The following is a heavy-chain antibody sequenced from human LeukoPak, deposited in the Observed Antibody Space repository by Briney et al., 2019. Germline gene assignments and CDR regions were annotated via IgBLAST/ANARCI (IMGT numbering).Heavy chain of an antibody. D-gene: IGHD4-17*01. CDR3: ARGQPTYGDSSAEYFQH. J-gene: IGHJ1*01. CDR1: GFTFSSYA. V-gene: IGHV3-30-3*01. CDR2: ISYDGSNK. Sequence: PGGSLRLSCAASGFTFSSYAMHWVRQAPGKGLEWVAVISYDGSNKYYADSVKGRFTISRDNSKNTLYLQMNSLRAEDTAVYYCARGQPTYGDSSAEYFQHWGQGTLVTVSS.